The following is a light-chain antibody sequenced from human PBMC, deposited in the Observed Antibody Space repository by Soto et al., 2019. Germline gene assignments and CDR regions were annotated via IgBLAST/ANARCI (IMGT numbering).Light chain of an antibody. CDR3: SSYTRSSTLV. V-gene: IGLV2-14*01. CDR1: SSDVGGYNY. CDR2: GVS. J-gene: IGLJ1*01. Sequence: QSALTQHASVSGSPGQSITISCTGTSSDVGGYNYVSWYQQRPGKAPKLMIYGVSNRPSEVSNRFSGSKSGNPASLTISGLQAEDETDYYCSSYTRSSTLVFGTGTKVTVL.